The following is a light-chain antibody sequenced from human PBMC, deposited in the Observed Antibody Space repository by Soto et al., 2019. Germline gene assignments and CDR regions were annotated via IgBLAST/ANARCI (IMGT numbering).Light chain of an antibody. J-gene: IGLJ1*01. CDR3: SSYTGSSTLV. CDR2: EVS. Sequence: QSVLTQPASVSGSTGQSISISCTGTSSDVGKYSYVSWYQQHPAKSPKLMIFEVSNRPSGVSNRFSGSKSGNTASLTISGLQAEDAADYYCSSYTGSSTLVFGTGTKLTV. V-gene: IGLV2-14*01. CDR1: SSDVGKYSY.